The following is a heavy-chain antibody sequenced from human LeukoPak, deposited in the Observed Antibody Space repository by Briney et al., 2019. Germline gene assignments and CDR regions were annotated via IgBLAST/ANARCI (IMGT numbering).Heavy chain of an antibody. CDR2: VSSSGSTI. V-gene: IGHV3-48*03. CDR1: GFTFSSYE. J-gene: IGHJ4*02. Sequence: GGSLRLSCAAPGFTFSSYEMNWVRQAPGKGLEWVSYVSSSGSTIYYADSVKGRFTISRDNAKNSLYLQMNSLRAEDTAVYYCARPITIFGVVIRLGYWGQGTLVTVSS. D-gene: IGHD3-3*01. CDR3: ARPITIFGVVIRLGY.